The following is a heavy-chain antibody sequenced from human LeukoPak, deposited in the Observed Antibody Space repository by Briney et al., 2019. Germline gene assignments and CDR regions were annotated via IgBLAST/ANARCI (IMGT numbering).Heavy chain of an antibody. V-gene: IGHV3-66*01. CDR1: GFTVSSNY. CDR2: IYSGGST. J-gene: IGHJ5*02. Sequence: GGSLRLSCAASGFTVSSNYMSWVRQAPGKGLEWVSVIYSGGSTYYADSVKGRFTISRDNSKNTLYLQMNSLRAEDTAVYYCARGWSDARYSYCGECYFDPWGQGTLVTASS. D-gene: IGHD5-18*01. CDR3: ARGWSDARYSYCGECYFDP.